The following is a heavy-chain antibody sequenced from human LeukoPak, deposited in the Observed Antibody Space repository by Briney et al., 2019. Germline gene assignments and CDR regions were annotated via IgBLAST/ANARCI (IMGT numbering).Heavy chain of an antibody. D-gene: IGHD2-21*01. CDR2: IYHSEFA. J-gene: IGHJ5*02. V-gene: IGHV4-39*01. Sequence: WVRQPPGKGLEWIGSIYHSEFAYYNPSLESRVTISVDTSKNQFSLRLTSVTATDTAVYYCARPPGVANWFDPWGQGTLVTVSS. CDR3: ARPPGVANWFDP.